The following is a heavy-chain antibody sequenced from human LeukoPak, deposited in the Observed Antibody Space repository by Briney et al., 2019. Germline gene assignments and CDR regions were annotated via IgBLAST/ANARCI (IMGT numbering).Heavy chain of an antibody. CDR1: GGSFSGYY. CDR3: ARGADYGWFDP. CDR2: INHSGST. J-gene: IGHJ5*02. V-gene: IGHV4-34*01. Sequence: SETLSLTCAVYGGSFSGYYWSWIRQPPGKGLEWIGEINHSGSTNYNPSLKSRVTISVDTSKNQFSLKLSSVTAADTAVYYCARGADYGWFDPWGQGTLVTVSS. D-gene: IGHD4-17*01.